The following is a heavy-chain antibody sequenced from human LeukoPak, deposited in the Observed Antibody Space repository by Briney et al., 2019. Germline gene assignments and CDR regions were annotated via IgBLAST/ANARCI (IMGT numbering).Heavy chain of an antibody. CDR2: ISSSSSYI. J-gene: IGHJ6*02. Sequence: PGGSLRLSCAASGFTFSSCSMNWVRQAPGKGLEWVSSISSSSSYIYYADSVKGRFTISRDNAKNSLYLQMNSLRAEDTAVYYCARALDLAYCGGDCYFWGSNYYYGMDVWGQGTTVTVSS. D-gene: IGHD2-21*02. V-gene: IGHV3-21*01. CDR1: GFTFSSCS. CDR3: ARALDLAYCGGDCYFWGSNYYYGMDV.